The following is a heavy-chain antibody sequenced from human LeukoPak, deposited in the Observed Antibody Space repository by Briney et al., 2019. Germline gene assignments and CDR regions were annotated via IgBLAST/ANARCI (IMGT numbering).Heavy chain of an antibody. V-gene: IGHV1-2*02. D-gene: IGHD3-22*01. CDR2: INPNSGDT. CDR1: GYTFTGYY. J-gene: IGHJ4*02. Sequence: GASVKVSCKASGYTFTGYYMHWVRQAPGQGLEWMGWINPNSGDTNYAQKFQGRVTMTRDTSISTAYMELTRLKSDDTAVYYCARDGPGRSGYYYPDYWGQGTLVTVSS. CDR3: ARDGPGRSGYYYPDY.